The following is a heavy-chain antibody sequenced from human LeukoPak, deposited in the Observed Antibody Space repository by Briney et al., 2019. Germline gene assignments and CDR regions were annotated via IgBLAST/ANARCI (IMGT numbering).Heavy chain of an antibody. CDR3: AHSLYDSSGYYYFDY. CDR1: GFSLSTSGVA. V-gene: IGHV2-5*01. J-gene: IGHJ4*02. CDR2: NYWNDDK. D-gene: IGHD3-22*01. Sequence: SGPTLVNPTQTLTLTCTSSGFSLSTSGVAVGWIRQPPGKALEWLALNYWNDDKRYSPSLKSRLTITKDTSKYRVVLTMTNMDPVDTATYYCAHSLYDSSGYYYFDYWGQGTLVTVSS.